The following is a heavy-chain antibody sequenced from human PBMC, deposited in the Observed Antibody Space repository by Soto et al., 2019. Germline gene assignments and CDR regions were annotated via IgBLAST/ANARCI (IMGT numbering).Heavy chain of an antibody. CDR1: GRTSNINADF. J-gene: IGHJ4*02. V-gene: IGHV4-39*01. Sequence: ASETLSLTCTVSGRTSNINADFWYLAWIRQPPGKGLEWIGSIDNGGNTHYNAPLKSRVIISADTSKNQFSLSLNSLTAADTALYYCEKRSLLRARTWGQEFQVT. CDR2: IDNGGNT. CDR3: EKRSLLRART.